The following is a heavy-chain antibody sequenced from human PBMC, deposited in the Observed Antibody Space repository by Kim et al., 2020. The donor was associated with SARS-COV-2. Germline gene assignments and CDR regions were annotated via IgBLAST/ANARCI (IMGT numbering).Heavy chain of an antibody. D-gene: IGHD3-22*01. V-gene: IGHV1-69*13. Sequence: SVKVSCKASGGTFSSYAISWVRQAPGQGLEWMGGIIPIFGTANYAQKFQGRVTITADESTSTAYMELSSLRSEDTAVYYCARFPMGVVAPRGAFDIWGQGTMVTVSS. J-gene: IGHJ3*02. CDR3: ARFPMGVVAPRGAFDI. CDR1: GGTFSSYA. CDR2: IIPIFGTA.